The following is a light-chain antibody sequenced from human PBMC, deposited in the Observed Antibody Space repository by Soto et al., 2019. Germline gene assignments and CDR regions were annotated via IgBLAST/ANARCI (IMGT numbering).Light chain of an antibody. CDR1: ESVGTS. CDR3: QQRRSWQVT. CDR2: HAS. Sequence: EVLLTQSPSTLSLSPGARATLPCRASESVGTSLAWYQQRPDQAPRVVIYHASTRATGIAERFSGSGSGTNFTLTISSLEPEDFEVYYCQQRRSWQVTFGQGTRLEIK. J-gene: IGKJ5*01. V-gene: IGKV3-11*01.